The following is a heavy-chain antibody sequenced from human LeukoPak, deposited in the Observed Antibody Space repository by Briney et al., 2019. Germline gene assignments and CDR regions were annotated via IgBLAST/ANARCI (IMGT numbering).Heavy chain of an antibody. D-gene: IGHD2-15*01. V-gene: IGHV3-23*01. Sequence: GGSLRFSCAASGFTFSSYAMSWVRQAPGKGLEWVSAISGSGGSTYYADSVKGRFTISRDNSKNTLYLQMNSLRAEDTAVYYCAKFKEDIVVVVAATDWGQGTLVTVSS. CDR1: GFTFSSYA. CDR3: AKFKEDIVVVVAATD. J-gene: IGHJ4*02. CDR2: ISGSGGST.